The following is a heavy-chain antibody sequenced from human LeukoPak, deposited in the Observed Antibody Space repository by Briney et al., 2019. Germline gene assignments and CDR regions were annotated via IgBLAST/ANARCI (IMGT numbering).Heavy chain of an antibody. Sequence: AGGSLRLSCAASGFTFSSYWMTWVRQAPGKGLEWVSGISGGSDSTYYADSVKGRFTVSRDNSKNTLYLQMNTLRAEDTAVYYCAKGSGTYVPSAFDIWGQGTMVTVSS. CDR2: ISGGSDST. J-gene: IGHJ3*02. CDR1: GFTFSSYW. CDR3: AKGSGTYVPSAFDI. V-gene: IGHV3-23*01. D-gene: IGHD1-26*01.